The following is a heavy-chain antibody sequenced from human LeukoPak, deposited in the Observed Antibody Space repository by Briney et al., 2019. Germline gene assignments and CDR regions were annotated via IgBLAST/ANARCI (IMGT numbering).Heavy chain of an antibody. CDR2: IIPILGIA. D-gene: IGHD1-26*01. CDR3: ASLGYSGSPTPLDY. V-gene: IGHV1-69*02. J-gene: IGHJ4*02. CDR1: GGTFSSYT. Sequence: SVKVSCKASGGTFSSYTISWVRQAPGQRLEWMGRIIPILGIANYAQKFQGRVTITADKSTSTAYMELSSLRSEDTAVHYCASLGYSGSPTPLDYWGQGTLVTVSS.